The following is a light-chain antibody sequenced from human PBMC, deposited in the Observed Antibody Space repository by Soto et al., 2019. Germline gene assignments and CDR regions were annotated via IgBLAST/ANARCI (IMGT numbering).Light chain of an antibody. V-gene: IGLV2-14*01. J-gene: IGLJ2*01. Sequence: QSVLTQPASVSGSPGQSITISCTGTSSDVGGYNYVSWYQQHPGEAPKLMIYEVSNRPSGVSNRFSGSKSGNTASLTISGLQAEDEADYYGSSYTRSSTVVFGGGTKLTVL. CDR3: SSYTRSSTVV. CDR1: SSDVGGYNY. CDR2: EVS.